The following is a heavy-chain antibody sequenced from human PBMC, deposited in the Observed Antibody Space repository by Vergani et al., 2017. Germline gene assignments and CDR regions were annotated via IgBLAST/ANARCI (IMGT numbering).Heavy chain of an antibody. CDR2: IIPILGIA. V-gene: IGHV1-69*04. CDR1: GGTFSSYA. Sequence: QVQLVQSGAEVKKPGASVKVSCKASGGTFSSYAISWVRQAPGQGLEWMGRIIPILGIANYAQKFQGRVTITADKPTSTAYMELSSLRSEDTAVYYCARGLVVVAATPWAYYYYGMDVWGQGTTVTVSS. J-gene: IGHJ6*02. CDR3: ARGLVVVAATPWAYYYYGMDV. D-gene: IGHD2-15*01.